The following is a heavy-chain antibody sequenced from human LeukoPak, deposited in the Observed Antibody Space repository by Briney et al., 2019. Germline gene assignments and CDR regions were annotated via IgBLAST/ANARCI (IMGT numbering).Heavy chain of an antibody. CDR3: AREDRYMYGYGYYHNYIDV. CDR1: AGSFSSRYYE. CDR2: INASGSI. J-gene: IGHJ6*03. D-gene: IGHD5-18*01. Sequence: SETLSLTCTVSAGSFSSRYYEWSWFRHPAVKELEGIGRINASGSIEYNPSLKSRVTISMDAAKNQFSLQVSSVTAADTGVYHCAREDRYMYGYGYYHNYIDVWGKGITVTISS. V-gene: IGHV4-61*02.